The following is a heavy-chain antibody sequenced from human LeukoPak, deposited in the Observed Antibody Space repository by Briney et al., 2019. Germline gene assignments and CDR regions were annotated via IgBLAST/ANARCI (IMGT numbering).Heavy chain of an antibody. J-gene: IGHJ4*02. Sequence: PGGSLRLSCAASGFTLSGFAMHWVRQASGNGLEWVGRIRTKTNNYATAYAASVKDRFTISRDDSTNTAYLQMNSLRAEDTALYYCAKDSVVVPGLVNHFDSWGQGTLVTVSS. CDR1: GFTLSGFA. D-gene: IGHD2-2*01. CDR2: IRTKTNNYAT. V-gene: IGHV3-73*01. CDR3: AKDSVVVPGLVNHFDS.